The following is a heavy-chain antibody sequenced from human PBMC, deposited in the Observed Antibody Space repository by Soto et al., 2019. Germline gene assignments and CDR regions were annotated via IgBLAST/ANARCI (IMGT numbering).Heavy chain of an antibody. CDR2: ISSSSIYI. CDR3: ARDLYYYHSSGFNY. Sequence: EVQLEESGGGLVKPGGSLRLSCVASGLTINTYSMMWVRQAPGKGLEWVSSISSSSIYIYYAASVKGRFTISRDNAKNSLYLQMNSLRAEDTAVYYCARDLYYYHSSGFNYWGQGTLVTVSS. CDR1: GLTINTYS. V-gene: IGHV3-21*01. D-gene: IGHD3-22*01. J-gene: IGHJ4*02.